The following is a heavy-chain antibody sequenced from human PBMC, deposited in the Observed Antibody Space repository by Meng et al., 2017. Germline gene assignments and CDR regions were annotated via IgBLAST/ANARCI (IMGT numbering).Heavy chain of an antibody. CDR1: GFTFSSYG. D-gene: IGHD3-10*01. V-gene: IGHV3-33*01. Sequence: LSLTCAASGFTFSSYGMHWVRQAPGKGLEWVAVIWYDGSNKYYADSVKGRFTISRDNSKNTLYLQMNSLRAEDTAVYYCARERVRGVIPPHFDYWGQGTLVTVSS. CDR3: ARERVRGVIPPHFDY. J-gene: IGHJ4*02. CDR2: IWYDGSNK.